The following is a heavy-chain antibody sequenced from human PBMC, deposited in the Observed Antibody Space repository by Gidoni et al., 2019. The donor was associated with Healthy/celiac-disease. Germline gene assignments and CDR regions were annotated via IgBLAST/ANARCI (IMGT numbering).Heavy chain of an antibody. CDR2: ISYDGSNK. Sequence: QVQLVESGGGVVQPGWSLRLSCAASGFTFSSYGMHWVRQAPGKGLVWVAVISYDGSNKYYADSVKGRFTISRDNSKNTLYLQMNSLRAEDTAVYYCAKGVAGYSYGPGMDVWGQGTTVTVSS. V-gene: IGHV3-30*18. CDR3: AKGVAGYSYGPGMDV. J-gene: IGHJ6*02. D-gene: IGHD5-18*01. CDR1: GFTFSSYG.